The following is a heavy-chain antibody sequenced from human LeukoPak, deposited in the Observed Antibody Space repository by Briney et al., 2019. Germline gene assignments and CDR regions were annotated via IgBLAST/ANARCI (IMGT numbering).Heavy chain of an antibody. CDR2: ISYDGSNK. CDR3: ASGGNFDWLLPIDY. CDR1: GFTFSSYA. J-gene: IGHJ4*02. D-gene: IGHD3-9*01. Sequence: GGSLRLSCAASGFTFSSYAMHWVRQAPGKGLEWVAVISYDGSNKYYADSVKGRFTISRDNSKNTLYLQMSSLRAEDTAVYYCASGGNFDWLLPIDYWGQGTLVTVSS. V-gene: IGHV3-30-3*01.